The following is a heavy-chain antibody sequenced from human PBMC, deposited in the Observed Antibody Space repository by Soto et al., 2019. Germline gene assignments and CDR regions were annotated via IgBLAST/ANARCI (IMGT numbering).Heavy chain of an antibody. J-gene: IGHJ4*02. D-gene: IGHD3-3*01. V-gene: IGHV2-5*02. CDR1: GFSLSTSGVA. CDR2: IFWDYDK. CDR3: ARIFDFWSGYYFSY. Sequence: SGPTLVNPTQTLTLTCTFSGFSLSTSGVAVGWIRQAPRKAPEWLAFIFWDYDKRYSPSLENRLTITKDTSKNQVVLTMTNMDPVDTATYYCARIFDFWSGYYFSYWGRGTLVTVSS.